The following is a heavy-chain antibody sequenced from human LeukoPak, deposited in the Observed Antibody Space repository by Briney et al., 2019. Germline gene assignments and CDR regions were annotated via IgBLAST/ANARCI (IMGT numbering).Heavy chain of an antibody. Sequence: ASVKVSCKASGYTFTGYYMHWVRQAPGQGLEWMGWIHAKEGDMNYPQKFEGRLTLSTDTATSTAYMELRSLRSDDTAVYYCARDIGVNRFDYWGQGSLITVSS. D-gene: IGHD3-16*01. V-gene: IGHV1-18*04. CDR3: ARDIGVNRFDY. CDR1: GYTFTGYY. J-gene: IGHJ4*01. CDR2: IHAKEGDM.